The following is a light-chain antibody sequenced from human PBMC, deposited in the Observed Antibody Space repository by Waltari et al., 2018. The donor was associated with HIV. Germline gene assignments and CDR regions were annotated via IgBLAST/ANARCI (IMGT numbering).Light chain of an antibody. Sequence: QSVLTQSPSASGTPGQRVTISCSGSSSNIGSNAVDWYQHLPGTAPKLLIHTNNQRPSGIPDRFSVSKAGTSASLAISGLQSEDESDYYCAAWDDSLNGYVFGSGTKVTVL. CDR2: TNN. CDR1: SSNIGSNA. J-gene: IGLJ1*01. CDR3: AAWDDSLNGYV. V-gene: IGLV1-44*01.